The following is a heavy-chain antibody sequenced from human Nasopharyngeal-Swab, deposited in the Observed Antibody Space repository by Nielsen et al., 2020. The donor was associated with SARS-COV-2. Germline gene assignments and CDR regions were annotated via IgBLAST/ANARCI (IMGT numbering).Heavy chain of an antibody. CDR1: GFTFSSYA. CDR2: ISYDGSNK. CDR3: ARGPKGGSGSYSPLDY. D-gene: IGHD3-10*01. V-gene: IGHV3-30-3*01. J-gene: IGHJ4*02. Sequence: GESLKISCAASGFTFSSYAMHWVRQAPGKGLEWVAVISYDGSNKYYADSVKGRFTISRDNSKNTLYLQMNSLRAEDTAVYYCARGPKGGSGSYSPLDYWGQGTLVTVSS.